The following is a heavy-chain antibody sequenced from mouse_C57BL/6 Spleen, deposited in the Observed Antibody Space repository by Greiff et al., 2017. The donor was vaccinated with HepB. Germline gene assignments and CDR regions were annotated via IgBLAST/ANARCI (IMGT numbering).Heavy chain of an antibody. V-gene: IGHV3-6*01. J-gene: IGHJ3*01. CDR2: ISYDGSN. D-gene: IGHD2-12*01. Sequence: EVKLMESGPGLVKPSQSLSLTCSVTGYSITSGYYWNWIRQFPGNKLEWMGYISYDGSNNYNPSLKNRISITRDTSKNQFFLKLNSVTTEDTATYYCASYDDGFAYWGQGTLVTVSA. CDR1: GYSITSGYY. CDR3: ASYDDGFAY.